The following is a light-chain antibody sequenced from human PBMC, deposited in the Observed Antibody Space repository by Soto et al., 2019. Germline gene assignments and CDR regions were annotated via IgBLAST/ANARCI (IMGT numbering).Light chain of an antibody. Sequence: DIVMTQSPDSLAVSLGERATINGKSSQSVLYSSNNKNYLAWYQQKPGQPPKLLIYWASTREFGVPDRFSGSGSGTDFTLTISSLQAEDVAVYYCQQYYSTPLTFGGGTKVEIK. CDR3: QQYYSTPLT. CDR2: WAS. CDR1: QSVLYSSNNKNY. V-gene: IGKV4-1*01. J-gene: IGKJ4*01.